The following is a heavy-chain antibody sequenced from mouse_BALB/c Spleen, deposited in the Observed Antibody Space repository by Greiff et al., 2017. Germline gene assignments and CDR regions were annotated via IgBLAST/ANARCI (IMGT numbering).Heavy chain of an antibody. V-gene: IGHV1-4*02. D-gene: IGHD2-3*01. CDR2: INPSSGYT. CDR1: GYTFTSYT. J-gene: IGHJ4*01. CDR3: ARKGWLLPYAMDY. Sequence: QVQLQQSAAELARPGASVKMSCKASGYTFTSYTMHWVKQRPGQGLEWIGYINPSSGYTEYNQKFKDKTTLTADKSSSTAYMQLSSLTSEDSAVYYCARKGWLLPYAMDYWGQGTSVTVSS.